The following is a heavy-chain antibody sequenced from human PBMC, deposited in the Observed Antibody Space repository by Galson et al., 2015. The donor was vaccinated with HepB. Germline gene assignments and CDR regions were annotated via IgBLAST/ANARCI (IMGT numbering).Heavy chain of an antibody. CDR1: GFTFGDYY. J-gene: IGHJ5*02. V-gene: IGHV3-11*06. D-gene: IGHD6-13*01. CDR2: ISSSSSYT. Sequence: SLRLSCAASGFTFGDYYMSWIRQAPGKGLEWVSYISSSSSYTNYADSVKGRFTISRDNAKNSPYLQMNSLRAEDTAVYYCARDFRAAAAADLPGGPGFDPWGQGTLVTVSS. CDR3: ARDFRAAAAADLPGGPGFDP.